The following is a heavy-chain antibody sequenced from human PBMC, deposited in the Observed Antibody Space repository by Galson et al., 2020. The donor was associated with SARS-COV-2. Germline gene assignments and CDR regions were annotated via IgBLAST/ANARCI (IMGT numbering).Heavy chain of an antibody. V-gene: IGHV3-23*01. Sequence: GGSLRLSCAASGLAFSGYAMNWVRQAPGKGLEWVSVISGSGDKTHYTDSVKGRFTISRDNSKNTLYLQMNSLRAEDTAVYYCAKVPVVDNYYFDYWGQGTLVTVSS. D-gene: IGHD2-21*01. J-gene: IGHJ4*02. CDR2: ISGSGDKT. CDR3: AKVPVVDNYYFDY. CDR1: GLAFSGYA.